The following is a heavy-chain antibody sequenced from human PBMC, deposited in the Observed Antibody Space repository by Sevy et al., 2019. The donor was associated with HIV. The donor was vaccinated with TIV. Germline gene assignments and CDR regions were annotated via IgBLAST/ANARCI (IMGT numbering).Heavy chain of an antibody. J-gene: IGHJ4*02. D-gene: IGHD2-2*03. Sequence: GGSLRLSCSGSGFIFSDYYMSWIRQAPGRGLEWVSYISGSGITYYADSVEGRFTISRDNARNLLYMQMNSLRADDTSVNYCARDPLLGIAREVARGGYWGQGTLVTVSS. V-gene: IGHV3-11*01. CDR2: ISGSGIT. CDR1: GFIFSDYY. CDR3: ARDPLLGIAREVARGGY.